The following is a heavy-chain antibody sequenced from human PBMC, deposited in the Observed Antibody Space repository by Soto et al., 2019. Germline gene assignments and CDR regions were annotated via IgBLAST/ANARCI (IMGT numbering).Heavy chain of an antibody. V-gene: IGHV4-39*01. CDR1: GGSISSSSYY. CDR2: IYYSGST. D-gene: IGHD5-18*01. Sequence: SETLSLTCAVYGGSISSSSYYWGWIRQPPGKGLEWIGSIYYSGSTYYNPSLKSRVTISVDTSKNQFSLKLSSVTAADTAVYYCARDVPERGYSYGYWFDPWGQGTLVTVSS. CDR3: ARDVPERGYSYGYWFDP. J-gene: IGHJ5*02.